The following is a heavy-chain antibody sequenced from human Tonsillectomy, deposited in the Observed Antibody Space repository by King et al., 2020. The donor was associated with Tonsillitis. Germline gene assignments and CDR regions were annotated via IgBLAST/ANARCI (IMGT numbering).Heavy chain of an antibody. Sequence: VQSGGLLRLSCAASGFTFSRYWMIWLRQAPGKGLEWVANIKQDGSVKYYVDSVKGRFTISRDNAKSSVSLQMNSLRAEDTAVYYCARDTAPYDSSSYYDAFDIWGQGTMVTVSS. CDR2: IKQDGSVK. CDR1: GFTFSRYW. V-gene: IGHV3-7*03. CDR3: ARDTAPYDSSSYYDAFDI. J-gene: IGHJ3*02. D-gene: IGHD3-22*01.